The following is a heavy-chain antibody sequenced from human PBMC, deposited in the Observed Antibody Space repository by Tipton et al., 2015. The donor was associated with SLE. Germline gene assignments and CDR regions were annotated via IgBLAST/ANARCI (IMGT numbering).Heavy chain of an antibody. V-gene: IGHV4-38-2*01. CDR2: LYYSGTP. CDR1: NDSLTNDYY. CDR3: ASHFSSESWSGYYKGGHYFDY. Sequence: TLSLTCFVSNDSLTNDYYWGWLRQPPGKGLEWIGSLYYSGTPNYNLSLKTRVTISKDTSKNQFSLKLSSVTAADTAVYYCASHFSSESWSGYYKGGHYFDYWGQGTLVTVSP. D-gene: IGHD3-3*01. J-gene: IGHJ4*02.